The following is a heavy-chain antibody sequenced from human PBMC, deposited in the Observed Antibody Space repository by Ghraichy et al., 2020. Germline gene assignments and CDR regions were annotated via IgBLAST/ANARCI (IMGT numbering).Heavy chain of an antibody. CDR2: VSDSGST. J-gene: IGHJ4*02. CDR1: GGSISSYF. Sequence: SETLSLTCSVSGGSISSYFWSWIRQPPGKGLEWIGYVSDSGSTNYNPSLKSRVTISVDTSRRQVSLKVLSVTAADTAMYYCASTGPFEYWGQGTLVTVSS. CDR3: ASTGPFEY. D-gene: IGHD1-14*01. V-gene: IGHV4-59*08.